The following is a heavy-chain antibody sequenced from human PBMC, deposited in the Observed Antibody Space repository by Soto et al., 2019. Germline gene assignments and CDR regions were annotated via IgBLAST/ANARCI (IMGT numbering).Heavy chain of an antibody. CDR3: AKGVGATGTGFDP. CDR1: GFTFSSYG. Sequence: QVQLVESGGGVVQPGRSLRLSCAASGFTFSSYGMHWVRQAPGKGLEWVAVISYGGSNKYYADSVKGRFTISRDNSKNTLYLQMNSLRAEDTAVYYGAKGVGATGTGFDPWGQGTLVTVSS. V-gene: IGHV3-30*18. J-gene: IGHJ5*02. D-gene: IGHD1-26*01. CDR2: ISYGGSNK.